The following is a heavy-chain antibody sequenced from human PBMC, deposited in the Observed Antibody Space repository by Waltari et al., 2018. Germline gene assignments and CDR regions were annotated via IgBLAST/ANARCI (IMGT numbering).Heavy chain of an antibody. J-gene: IGHJ4*02. CDR1: GGSFSGYY. D-gene: IGHD2-2*01. CDR3: ARGRVPAARSPFDY. Sequence: QVQLQQWGAGLLKPSETLSLTCAVYGGSFSGYYWSWIRQPPGKGLEWIGEINHSGSTNYNPSLKSRVTKSVDTSKNQFSLKLSSVTAADTAVYYCARGRVPAARSPFDYWGQGTLVTVSS. CDR2: INHSGST. V-gene: IGHV4-34*01.